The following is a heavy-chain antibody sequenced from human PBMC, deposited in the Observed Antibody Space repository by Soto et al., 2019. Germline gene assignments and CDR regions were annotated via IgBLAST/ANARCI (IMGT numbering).Heavy chain of an antibody. J-gene: IGHJ4*02. V-gene: IGHV3-30*18. Sequence: QVQLVESGGGVVQPGRSLRLSCAASGFTFSSYGMHWVRQAPGKGLAWVAVISYDGSNKYYADSVKGRFTISRDNYQNTLYMQMNSMRAEDTAVYYCAKDLDDYVWGRYRRGPEYYFDYWGQGTLVTVSS. CDR3: AKDLDDYVWGRYRRGPEYYFDY. CDR1: GFTFSSYG. CDR2: ISYDGSNK. D-gene: IGHD3-16*02.